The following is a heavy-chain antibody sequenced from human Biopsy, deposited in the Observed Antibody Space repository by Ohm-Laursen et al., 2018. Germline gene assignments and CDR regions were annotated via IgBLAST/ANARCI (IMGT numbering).Heavy chain of an antibody. Sequence: SDTLSLTCTVSGDSINSSYWSWIRQPPGKGLEWIGFISNSGNTNYNPSLKSRVTISVDTSKNQFSLKLNSVTAADTAVYFCARDSRGGHLNTTLITGKNLDSWGQGILVTVSS. V-gene: IGHV4-59*01. D-gene: IGHD3-16*01. CDR3: ARDSRGGHLNTTLITGKNLDS. J-gene: IGHJ4*02. CDR1: GDSINSSY. CDR2: ISNSGNT.